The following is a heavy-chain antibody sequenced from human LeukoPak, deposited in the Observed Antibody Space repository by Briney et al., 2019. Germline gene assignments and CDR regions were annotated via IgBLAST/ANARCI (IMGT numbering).Heavy chain of an antibody. J-gene: IGHJ6*03. CDR3: ARDTPQYSSGWYLAYYYMDV. D-gene: IGHD6-19*01. CDR2: IIPIFGTA. CDR1: GGTFSSYA. Sequence: ASVKVSCKASGGTFSSYAISWVRQAPGQGLEWMGGIIPIFGTANYAQKFQGRVTITADESTSTAYMELSSLRSEDTAVYYCARDTPQYSSGWYLAYYYMDVWGKGTTVTVSS. V-gene: IGHV1-69*13.